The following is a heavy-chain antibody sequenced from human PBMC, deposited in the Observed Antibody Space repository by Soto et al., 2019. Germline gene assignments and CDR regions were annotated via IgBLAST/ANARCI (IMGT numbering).Heavy chain of an antibody. D-gene: IGHD2-15*01. V-gene: IGHV3-23*01. CDR2: VSGGGGST. CDR3: AKDRHCGGGTCQRSYFDH. Sequence: EVQLLESGGALVQPGGSLRLSCVASGFTFRTYSMSWLRQVPGKGLEWVSVVSGGGGSTYYAGSVRGRFTISRDNSKNTLYLQMNNLRDEDTAVYYCAKDRHCGGGTCQRSYFDHWGQGTPVTVSS. CDR1: GFTFRTYS. J-gene: IGHJ4*02.